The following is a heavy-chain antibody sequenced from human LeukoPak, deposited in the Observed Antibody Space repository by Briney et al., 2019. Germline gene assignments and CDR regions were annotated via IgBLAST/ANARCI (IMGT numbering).Heavy chain of an antibody. J-gene: IGHJ4*02. CDR1: GGSISSYY. D-gene: IGHD5-18*01. Sequence: PSETLSLTCTVSGGSISSYYWSWIRQPPGKGLEWTGYIYYSGHTNYNPSLKSRVTISVDTSKNQFSLKMRSVTAADTAVYYCARDRRDTSMVWDYWGQGTLVTVSS. CDR3: ARDRRDTSMVWDY. CDR2: IYYSGHT. V-gene: IGHV4-59*01.